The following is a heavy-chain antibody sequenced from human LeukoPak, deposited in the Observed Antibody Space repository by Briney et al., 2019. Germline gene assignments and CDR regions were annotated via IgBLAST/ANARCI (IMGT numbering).Heavy chain of an antibody. V-gene: IGHV3-21*01. D-gene: IGHD3-10*01. CDR1: GFTFSSYG. CDR3: AREHMVRGLSGFDP. CDR2: ISSSSSYI. Sequence: GGSLRLSCAASGFTFSSYGMNWVRQAPGQGLEWVSSISSSSSYIYYADSGKGRFTISRDNAKNSLYLQMNSLRAEDTAVYYCAREHMVRGLSGFDPWGQGTLVTVSS. J-gene: IGHJ5*02.